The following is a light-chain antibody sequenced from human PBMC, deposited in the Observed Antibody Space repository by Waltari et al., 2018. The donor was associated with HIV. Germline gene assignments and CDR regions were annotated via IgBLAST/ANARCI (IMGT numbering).Light chain of an antibody. Sequence: SYELTQPPSVSVSPGQTARIPCPGDALPKQYAYWYQQKPGQAPVVVIYKDNERPSGIPERFSGSSSGTTVTLTISGVQAEDEADYYCQSPDSSGSYEVFGGGTRLTVL. CDR3: QSPDSSGSYEV. J-gene: IGLJ3*02. CDR1: ALPKQY. V-gene: IGLV3-25*03. CDR2: KDN.